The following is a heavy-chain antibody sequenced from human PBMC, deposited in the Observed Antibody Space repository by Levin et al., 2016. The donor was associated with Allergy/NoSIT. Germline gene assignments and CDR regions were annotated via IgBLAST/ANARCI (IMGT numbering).Heavy chain of an antibody. J-gene: IGHJ6*02. CDR1: GVTVSTNY. D-gene: IGHD3-10*01. V-gene: IGHV3-66*01. Sequence: GGSLRLSCAASGVTVSTNYMSWVRQAPGKGLEWVSVIYSGGRTYYGDSVKGRFTITRDNSKNTVYLLMNSLRVDDTAVYYCARAFYGSGSQRIGMDVWGQGTTVTVSS. CDR2: IYSGGRT. CDR3: ARAFYGSGSQRIGMDV.